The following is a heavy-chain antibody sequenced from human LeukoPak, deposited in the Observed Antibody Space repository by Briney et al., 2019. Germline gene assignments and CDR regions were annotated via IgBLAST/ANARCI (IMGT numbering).Heavy chain of an antibody. CDR1: GFSFSSYG. D-gene: IGHD2-21*02. J-gene: IGHJ4*02. V-gene: IGHV3-30*02. Sequence: GGSLRLSCAASGFSFSSYGMHWGRQAPGKGLEWVAFIRYDGSNKYYADSVKGRFTISRDNSKNTLYLQMNSLRAEDTAVYYCAKDLVALVVVTATPIDYWGQGTLVTVSS. CDR3: AKDLVALVVVTATPIDY. CDR2: IRYDGSNK.